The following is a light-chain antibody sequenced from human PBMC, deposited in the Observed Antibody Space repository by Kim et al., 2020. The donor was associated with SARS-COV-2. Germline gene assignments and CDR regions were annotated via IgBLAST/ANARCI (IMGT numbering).Light chain of an antibody. CDR3: CSDAGSYTPYG. CDR1: RRGVDGHNY. V-gene: IGLV2-11*01. J-gene: IGLJ1*01. CDR2: DVS. Sequence: TVTIACTGTRRGVDGHNYDSWYQQQPGKAPELMIYDVSKRPSGVPDRFSGYESGNTASLTISGLQAEDEADYYCCSDAGSYTPYGCGTGTKVTVL.